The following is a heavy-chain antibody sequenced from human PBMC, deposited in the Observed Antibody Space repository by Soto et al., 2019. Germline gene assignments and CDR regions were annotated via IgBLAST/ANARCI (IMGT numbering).Heavy chain of an antibody. CDR1: EDTFRNYA. V-gene: IGHV1-69*06. Sequence: QVELVQSGAEVKKPGSSVKVSCQASEDTFRNYAISWVRQAPGQGLEWMGGIIPIFGTANYAQKFQGRVTITADTSANTVYLELSSLRSEDTAVYYCARGFSAGKGSPPDFWGQGSLVTVSS. J-gene: IGHJ4*02. D-gene: IGHD6-13*01. CDR3: ARGFSAGKGSPPDF. CDR2: IIPIFGTA.